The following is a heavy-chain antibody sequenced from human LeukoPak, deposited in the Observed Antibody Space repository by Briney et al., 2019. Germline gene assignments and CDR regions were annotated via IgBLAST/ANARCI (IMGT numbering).Heavy chain of an antibody. CDR2: FNPEDGET. CDR3: ATVGPHNEWELTD. V-gene: IGHV1-24*01. CDR1: GYTLTELS. J-gene: IGHJ4*02. Sequence: GASVKVSCKVSGYTLTELSMHWVRQAPGKGLEWMGGFNPEDGETIYAQKFQGRVTMTEDTSTDTAYMELSSLRSEDTAVYYCATVGPHNEWELTDWGQGTLVTVSS. D-gene: IGHD1-26*01.